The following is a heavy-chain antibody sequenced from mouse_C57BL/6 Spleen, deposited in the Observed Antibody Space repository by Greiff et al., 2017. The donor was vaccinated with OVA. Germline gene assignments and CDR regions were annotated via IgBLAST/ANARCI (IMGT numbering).Heavy chain of an antibody. D-gene: IGHD2-5*01. Sequence: QVQLQQPGAELVRPGTSVKLSCKASGYTFTSYWMHWVKQRPGQGLEWIGVIDPSDSYTNYNQKFKGKATLTVDTSSSTAYMQLSSLTSEDSAVYYGARFSNYVLDYWGQGTTLTVSS. CDR1: GYTFTSYW. J-gene: IGHJ2*01. CDR3: ARFSNYVLDY. V-gene: IGHV1-59*01. CDR2: IDPSDSYT.